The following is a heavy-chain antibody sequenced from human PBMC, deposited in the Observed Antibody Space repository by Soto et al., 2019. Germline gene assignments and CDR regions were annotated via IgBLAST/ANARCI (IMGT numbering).Heavy chain of an antibody. V-gene: IGHV5-51*01. CDR1: GYSFTSYW. D-gene: IGHD2-15*01. Sequence: PGESLKISCKGSGYSFTSYWIGWVRQMPGKGLEWMGIIYPGDSDTRYSPSFQGQVTISADKSISTAYLQWSSLKASDTAMYYCARQIGVRAASPQSATLDDFDIWGQVTMVTVSS. J-gene: IGHJ3*02. CDR2: IYPGDSDT. CDR3: ARQIGVRAASPQSATLDDFDI.